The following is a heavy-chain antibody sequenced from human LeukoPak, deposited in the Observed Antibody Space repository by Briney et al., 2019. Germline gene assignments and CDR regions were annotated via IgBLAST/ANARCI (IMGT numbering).Heavy chain of an antibody. CDR3: ARDSRQGYYYDSSGYSYYFDY. Sequence: ASVKVSCKASGYTFTSYGISWVRQAPGQGLEWMGWISAYNGNTNYAQKLQGRVTMTTDTSTSTAYMELRSLRSDDTAVYYCARDSRQGYYYDSSGYSYYFDYWGQGTLVTVSS. D-gene: IGHD3-22*01. V-gene: IGHV1-18*01. CDR1: GYTFTSYG. J-gene: IGHJ4*02. CDR2: ISAYNGNT.